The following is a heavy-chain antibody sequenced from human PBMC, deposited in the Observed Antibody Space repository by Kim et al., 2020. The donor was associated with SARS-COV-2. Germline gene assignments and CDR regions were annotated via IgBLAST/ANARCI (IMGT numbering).Heavy chain of an antibody. J-gene: IGHJ4*02. V-gene: IGHV3-9*01. D-gene: IGHD1-26*01. CDR3: AKDKWLRGSYLIPFDY. Sequence: GGSLRLSCAASGFTFDDYAMHWVRQAPGKGLEWVSGISWNSGSIGYADSVKGRFTISRDNAKNSLYLQMNSLRAEDTALYYCAKDKWLRGSYLIPFDYWGQGTLVTVSS. CDR2: ISWNSGSI. CDR1: GFTFDDYA.